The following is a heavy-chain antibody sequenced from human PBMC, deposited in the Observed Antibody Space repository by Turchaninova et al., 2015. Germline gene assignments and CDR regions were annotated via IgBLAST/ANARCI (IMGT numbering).Heavy chain of an antibody. V-gene: IGHV3-49*03. D-gene: IGHD4-23*01. J-gene: IGHJ3*02. Sequence: EVQLVESGGGLVQPGRSLRLSCTSSGFTFGDYPMSWFRQALGKGLGWVIFIRSINYLKTKERAESVRRSFTISRDNSKSIAYLQMNSLKIEDTAVYFCARARRNSGDAFDIWGQGTMVTVSS. CDR3: ARARRNSGDAFDI. CDR1: GFTFGDYP. CDR2: IRSINYLKTK.